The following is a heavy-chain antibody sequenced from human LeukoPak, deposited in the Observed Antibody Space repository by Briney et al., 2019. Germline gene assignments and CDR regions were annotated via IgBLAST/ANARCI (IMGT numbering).Heavy chain of an antibody. D-gene: IGHD3-10*01. CDR2: IYYSGST. CDR1: GGSISSYY. Sequence: SETLSLTCTVSGGSISSYYWSWIRQPPGKGLEWIGYIYYSGSTNYNPSLKSRVTISVDTSKNQFSLKLSSVTAADTAVYYCARGGYYGSGSYPFDYWGQGTLVTVSS. J-gene: IGHJ4*02. V-gene: IGHV4-59*01. CDR3: ARGGYYGSGSYPFDY.